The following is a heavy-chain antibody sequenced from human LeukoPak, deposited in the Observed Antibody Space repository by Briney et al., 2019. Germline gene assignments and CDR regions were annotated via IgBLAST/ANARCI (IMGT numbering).Heavy chain of an antibody. Sequence: GESLRLSCAAPGFTFSDYYMSWIRQAPGKGLEWVSYISSSGSTIYYADSVKGRFTISRDNAKNSLYLQMNSLRAEDTAVYYCARDLGYCGGDCYSGPDDYGGQGTLVTVSS. J-gene: IGHJ4*02. D-gene: IGHD2-21*02. CDR3: ARDLGYCGGDCYSGPDDY. CDR1: GFTFSDYY. V-gene: IGHV3-11*04. CDR2: ISSSGSTI.